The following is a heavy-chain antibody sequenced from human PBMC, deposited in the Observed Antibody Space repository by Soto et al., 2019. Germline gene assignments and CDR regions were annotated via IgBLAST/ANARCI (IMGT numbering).Heavy chain of an antibody. V-gene: IGHV1-3*01. CDR3: AREYGTTVWFDP. D-gene: IGHD1-7*01. Sequence: QVQLVQSGAEVKKPGASVKVSCKASGYTFTSYAMHWVRQAPGQRLEWMGWINAGNGNTKYSQKCQGRVTITRDTSASTAYMELSSLRSEDTAVYYCAREYGTTVWFDPWGQGTLVTVSS. CDR1: GYTFTSYA. CDR2: INAGNGNT. J-gene: IGHJ5*02.